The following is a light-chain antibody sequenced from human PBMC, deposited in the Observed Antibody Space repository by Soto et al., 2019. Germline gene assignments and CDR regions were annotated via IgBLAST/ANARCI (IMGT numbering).Light chain of an antibody. CDR2: SAT. Sequence: EIVLTQSPDTLSLSPGETATLSCRASQSVNTNQFAWYQQTRGQAPRLVFHSATTKANAFPSRFSASGSGTDFTLTITTLEPEDFALYYCQVYGISPWTFGQGTKVEIK. J-gene: IGKJ1*01. V-gene: IGKV3-20*01. CDR3: QVYGISPWT. CDR1: QSVNTNQ.